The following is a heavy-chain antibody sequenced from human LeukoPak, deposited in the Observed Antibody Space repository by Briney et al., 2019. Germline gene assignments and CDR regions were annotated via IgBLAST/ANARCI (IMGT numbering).Heavy chain of an antibody. J-gene: IGHJ3*02. D-gene: IGHD2-2*01. CDR1: GYTFTSYD. CDR3: ARAVKYQLRHLDAFDI. Sequence: ASVKVSCKASGYTFTSYDINWVRQATGQGLEWMGWMSPNSGNTGYAQKLQGRVTMTTDTSTSTAYMELRSLRSDDTAVYYCARAVKYQLRHLDAFDIWGQGTMVTVSS. V-gene: IGHV1-8*01. CDR2: MSPNSGNT.